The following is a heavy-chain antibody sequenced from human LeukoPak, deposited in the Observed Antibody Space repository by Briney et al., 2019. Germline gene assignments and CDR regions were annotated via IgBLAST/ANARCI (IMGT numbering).Heavy chain of an antibody. V-gene: IGHV4-4*07. Sequence: PSETLSLTCTVSGGSISAHYWSWIRQPAGRGLEWIGRIHTSGNTNYNPSLKSRVTMSVDTSKNQFSLKLSSVTAADTAVYYCARSYDFWSGYYNWFDPWGQGTLVTVSS. CDR2: IHTSGNT. CDR3: ARSYDFWSGYYNWFDP. CDR1: GGSISAHY. J-gene: IGHJ5*02. D-gene: IGHD3-3*01.